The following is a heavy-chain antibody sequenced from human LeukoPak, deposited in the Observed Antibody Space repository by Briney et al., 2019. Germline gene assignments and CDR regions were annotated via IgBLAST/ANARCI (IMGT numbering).Heavy chain of an antibody. V-gene: IGHV4-34*01. D-gene: IGHD2-15*01. CDR3: ARGRYCSGGSCNSWYYWFDH. CDR1: GGSFSGYY. Sequence: SETLSLTCAVYGGSFSGYYWSWIRQPPGKGLEWIGEISHSGSTNYNPSLKSRVTISVDTSKNQFSLSLSSVTGADTAVYYCARGRYCSGGSCNSWYYWFDHWGQGTLVTVSS. CDR2: ISHSGST. J-gene: IGHJ5*02.